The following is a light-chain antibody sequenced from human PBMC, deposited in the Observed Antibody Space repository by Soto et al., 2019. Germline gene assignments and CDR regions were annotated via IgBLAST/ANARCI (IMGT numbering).Light chain of an antibody. V-gene: IGKV1-33*01. CDR3: QQYDDLPLT. CDR1: RDIAHY. Sequence: DIQLTQSPSSLSASVGDRITITCQASRDIAHYLSWYQQKPGKAPQLLVYDASKLQTGVPSRFSGSASGTDFTFAISSLQPEDRATYFGQQYDDLPLTFGGGTKVEIK. J-gene: IGKJ4*01. CDR2: DAS.